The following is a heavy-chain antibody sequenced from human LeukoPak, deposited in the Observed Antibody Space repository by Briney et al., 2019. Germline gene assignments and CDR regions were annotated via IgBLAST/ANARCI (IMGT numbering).Heavy chain of an antibody. Sequence: ASVKVSCKASGYIFTNYYMHWVRQAPGQGLEWMGIINPSGGSTTYAQKFQGRVTMTRDMSTSAVYMELSSLRYEDTAVYYCATGRGDSSGYYYELDAFDIWGQGTMVTVSS. CDR1: GYIFTNYY. D-gene: IGHD3-22*01. J-gene: IGHJ3*02. V-gene: IGHV1-46*01. CDR2: INPSGGST. CDR3: ATGRGDSSGYYYELDAFDI.